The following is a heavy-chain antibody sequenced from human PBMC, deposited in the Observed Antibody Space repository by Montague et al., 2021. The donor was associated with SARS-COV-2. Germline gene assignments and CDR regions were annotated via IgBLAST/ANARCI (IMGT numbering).Heavy chain of an antibody. CDR1: GGSISSSSYY. J-gene: IGHJ5*02. Sequence: SETLSLTCTVSGGSISSSSYYWGWIRQPPGKGLEWIGSIYYSGHTHYNPSLKSRVTISVDTSKNHFSLRLSSVTAADTAVYYCARSGSWGIFDPWGQGTLVIVSS. D-gene: IGHD6-13*01. CDR2: IYYSGHT. CDR3: ARSGSWGIFDP. V-gene: IGHV4-39*07.